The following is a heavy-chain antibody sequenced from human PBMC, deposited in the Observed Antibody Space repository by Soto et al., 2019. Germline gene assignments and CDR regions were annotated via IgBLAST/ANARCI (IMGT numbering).Heavy chain of an antibody. J-gene: IGHJ5*02. CDR1: GFTFSSYS. D-gene: IGHD2-2*01. CDR3: AKDGGYKVVPDP. CDR2: ISKDNLPT. V-gene: IGHV3-48*01. Sequence: GGSLRLSCAASGFTFSSYSMNWVRQAPGKGLEWLGYISKDNLPTYYADSVKGRFTISRDNSKNSLYLQMNSLRAEDTAVYYCAKDGGYKVVPDPWGQGTLVNVSS.